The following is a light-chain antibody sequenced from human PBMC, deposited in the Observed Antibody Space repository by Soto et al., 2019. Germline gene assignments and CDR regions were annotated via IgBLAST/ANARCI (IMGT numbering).Light chain of an antibody. V-gene: IGKV1D-13*01. Sequence: AIQLTQSPSSLSAYVGDSVSITYRASQGISSGLAGYQQKQGRAPKLLIYEASSLEGGVPSRFSSSRSGKDFTLTVSSLQPEGFATYYRQHLDEYPLSFGPGTKVDIK. CDR3: QHLDEYPLS. J-gene: IGKJ3*01. CDR1: QGISSG. CDR2: EAS.